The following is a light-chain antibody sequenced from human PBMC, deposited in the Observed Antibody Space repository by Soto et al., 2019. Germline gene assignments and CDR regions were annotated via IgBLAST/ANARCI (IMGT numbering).Light chain of an antibody. J-gene: IGKJ1*01. Sequence: VMTQSPDSLAVSLGDRATIDYRSSQSVFYSVNNKSYLAWYQQRPGQRPKLLMYWASVRESGVPDRFSGGGSGTHFTLTISSLQPEDAALYFCHQYYASPWTFGPGTTVEIK. CDR1: QSVFYSVNNKSY. V-gene: IGKV4-1*01. CDR3: HQYYASPWT. CDR2: WAS.